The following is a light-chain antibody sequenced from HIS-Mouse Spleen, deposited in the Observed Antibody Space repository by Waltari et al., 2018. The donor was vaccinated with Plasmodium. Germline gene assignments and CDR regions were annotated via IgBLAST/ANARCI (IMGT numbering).Light chain of an antibody. V-gene: IGLV2-23*03. CDR1: SSDVGSYNL. CDR3: CSYAGSSTFV. J-gene: IGLJ3*02. CDR2: EGG. Sequence: QSALTQPASVSGSPGQSITISCTGTSSDVGSYNLVSWYQQHPGKAPKLMIYEGGKRPSGVSNRCSGSKSGNTASLTISGLQAEDEADYYCCSYAGSSTFVFGGGTKLTVL.